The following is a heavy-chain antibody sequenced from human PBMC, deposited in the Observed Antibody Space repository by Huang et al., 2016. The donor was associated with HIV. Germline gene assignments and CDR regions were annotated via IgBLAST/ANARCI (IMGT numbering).Heavy chain of an antibody. J-gene: IGHJ4*02. CDR3: AKGGSAAAVLDF. CDR1: GFTFSSYG. Sequence: VQLVESGGGVVQPGRSLRISCAASGFTFSSYGMHGVRQAPGRGLEWVAVISDDAKTKYYADSGKGRFSISRDNSKTTVYLQLNSLRLEDTAVYYCAKGGSAAAVLDFWGQGTLVTVSS. V-gene: IGHV3-30*18. CDR2: ISDDAKTK. D-gene: IGHD6-13*01.